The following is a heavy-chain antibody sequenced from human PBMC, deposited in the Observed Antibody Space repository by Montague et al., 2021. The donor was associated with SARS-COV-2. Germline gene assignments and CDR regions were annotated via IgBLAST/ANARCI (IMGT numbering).Heavy chain of an antibody. CDR3: TQERGPGRTTWHYFDY. D-gene: IGHD1-14*01. Sequence: CAISGDSVSSNIAAWNWIRQSPSRGLEWLGRTYYRSKWYNDHAVSVRSRITISPDTSKSQFSLQLNSVTPEDTAVYYCTQERGPGRTTWHYFDYWGQGTLVTVSS. CDR2: TYYRSKWYN. J-gene: IGHJ4*02. CDR1: GDSVSSNIAA. V-gene: IGHV6-1*01.